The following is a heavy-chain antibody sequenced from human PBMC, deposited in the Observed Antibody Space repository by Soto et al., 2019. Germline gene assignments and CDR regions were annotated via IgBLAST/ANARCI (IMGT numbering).Heavy chain of an antibody. Sequence: GGSLRLSCAASGFTFSSYAMSWVRQAPGKGLEWVSAISGSGGSTYYADSVKGRFTISRDNSKNTLYLQMNSLRAEDTAVYYCARDPLWGTAMVLWYFDLWGRGTLVTVSS. D-gene: IGHD5-18*01. J-gene: IGHJ2*01. CDR1: GFTFSSYA. CDR3: ARDPLWGTAMVLWYFDL. CDR2: ISGSGGST. V-gene: IGHV3-23*01.